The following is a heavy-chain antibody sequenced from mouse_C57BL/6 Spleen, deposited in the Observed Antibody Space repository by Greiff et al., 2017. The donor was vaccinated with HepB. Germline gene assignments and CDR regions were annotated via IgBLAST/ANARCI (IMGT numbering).Heavy chain of an antibody. CDR2: IYPYNGVS. CDR1: GYSFTGYY. Sequence: VQLQQSGPELVKPGASVKISCKASGYSFTGYYMHWVKQSHGNILDWIGYIYPYNGVSSYNQKFKGKATSTVDKSSSTAYMELRSLTSEDSAVYYCTREIYYDYYYAMDYWGQGTSVTVSS. J-gene: IGHJ4*01. D-gene: IGHD2-4*01. CDR3: TREIYYDYYYAMDY. V-gene: IGHV1-31*01.